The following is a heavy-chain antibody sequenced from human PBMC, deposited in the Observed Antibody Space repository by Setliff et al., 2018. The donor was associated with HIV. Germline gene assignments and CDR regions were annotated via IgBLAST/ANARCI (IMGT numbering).Heavy chain of an antibody. Sequence: SETLSLTCTVSGGSISSHYWSWIRQPPGKGLEWIGNIYPSGSIHPSGATNYNPSLMRRATISADTSKNQFSLRLSSVTAADTALYFCTRAQIAAPRPFDYWGQGTLVTVSS. V-gene: IGHV4-4*08. CDR1: GGSISSHY. D-gene: IGHD2-21*01. CDR2: IYPSGSIHPSGAT. CDR3: TRAQIAAPRPFDY. J-gene: IGHJ4*02.